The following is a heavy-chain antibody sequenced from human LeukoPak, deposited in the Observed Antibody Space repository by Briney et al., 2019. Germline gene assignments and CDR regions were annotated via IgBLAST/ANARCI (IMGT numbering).Heavy chain of an antibody. CDR3: AKGLTVTMGGFDY. Sequence: GGSLRLSCAASGFTFDDYAMPWVRHAPGKGLEWVSGISWNSGSIGYADSVKGRFTISRDNAKNSLYLQMNSLRAEDTALYYCAKGLTVTMGGFDYWGQGTLVTVSS. J-gene: IGHJ4*02. D-gene: IGHD4-17*01. CDR2: ISWNSGSI. V-gene: IGHV3-9*01. CDR1: GFTFDDYA.